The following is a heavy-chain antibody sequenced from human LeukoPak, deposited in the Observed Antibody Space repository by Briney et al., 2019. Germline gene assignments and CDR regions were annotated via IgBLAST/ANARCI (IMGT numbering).Heavy chain of an antibody. V-gene: IGHV3-23*01. J-gene: IGHJ6*02. D-gene: IGHD2-2*01. CDR3: AKGIVQLPASPYYYVLDV. CDR2: ISGAGVMT. Sequence: GGSLRLSCAASGFTFKTYAMTWVRQAPGKGLEWVSVISGAGVMTYYGDSVKGRFTISRDNSKNTLYLQSNSLRAEDTAIYYCAKGIVQLPASPYYYVLDVWGQGTTVTVSS. CDR1: GFTFKTYA.